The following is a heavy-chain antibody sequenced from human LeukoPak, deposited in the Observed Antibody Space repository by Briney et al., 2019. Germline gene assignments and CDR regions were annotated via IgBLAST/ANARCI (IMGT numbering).Heavy chain of an antibody. CDR1: VYTFTSYD. J-gene: IGHJ6*03. CDR2: INPNRGNT. V-gene: IGHV1-8*01. Sequence: ASVKVSCKASVYTFTSYDINWVREATGQGLEWMGWINPNRGNTGYAQKFQGRVTMTRNTSISTAYMELSSLRSEDTAVYYCARACGSGSIHYYYYYMAVWGKGSTVTVSS. CDR3: ARACGSGSIHYYYYYMAV. D-gene: IGHD3-10*01.